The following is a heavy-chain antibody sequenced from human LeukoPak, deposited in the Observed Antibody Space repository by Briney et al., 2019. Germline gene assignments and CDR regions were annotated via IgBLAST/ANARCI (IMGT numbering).Heavy chain of an antibody. J-gene: IGHJ4*02. Sequence: PGGSLRLSCAASGFTFDDYGMHWVRQAPGKGLEWVSGITWNSGNIAYADSVKGRFTISRDNAKNSLYLQMNSLRPEDTAMYYCGMLGQTKGSGYYPTSWVGFWGRGTQVTVSS. CDR2: ITWNSGNI. CDR3: GMLGQTKGSGYYPTSWVGF. D-gene: IGHD3-3*01. V-gene: IGHV3-9*01. CDR1: GFTFDDYG.